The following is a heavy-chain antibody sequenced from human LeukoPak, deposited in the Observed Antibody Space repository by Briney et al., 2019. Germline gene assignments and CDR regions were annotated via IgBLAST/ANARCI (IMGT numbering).Heavy chain of an antibody. V-gene: IGHV1-2*02. CDR2: INPNSGGT. CDR1: GYTFTGYH. Sequence: ASVKVSCKASGYTFTGYHMHWVRQAPGQGLEWMGWINPNSGGTNYAQKFQGRVTMTRDTSISTAYMELSRLRSDDTAVYYCARDVGSSWYTNWFDPWGQGTLVTVSS. CDR3: ARDVGSSWYTNWFDP. D-gene: IGHD6-13*01. J-gene: IGHJ5*02.